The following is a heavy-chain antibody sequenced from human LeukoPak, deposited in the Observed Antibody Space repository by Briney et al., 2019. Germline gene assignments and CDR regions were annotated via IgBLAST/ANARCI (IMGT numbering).Heavy chain of an antibody. J-gene: IGHJ4*02. CDR1: GFTFSTYA. Sequence: PGGSLRLSCAASGFTFSTYAMHWVRQTPGKGLEYASAISTNGGGTYYANSVKGRFTISRDNSKNTLYLQMGSLRAEDMAVYYCAGYCSGVSSYSAYHYWRQGTLVTVSS. V-gene: IGHV3-64*01. D-gene: IGHD2-15*01. CDR3: AGYCSGVSSYSAYHY. CDR2: ISTNGGGT.